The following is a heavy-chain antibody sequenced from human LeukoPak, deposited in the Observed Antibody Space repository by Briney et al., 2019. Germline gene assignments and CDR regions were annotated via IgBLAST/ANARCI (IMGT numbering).Heavy chain of an antibody. V-gene: IGHV1-2*02. Sequence: ASVKVSCKASGYTFTDYYMHWVRQAPGQGLEWMGWINSNSGGTNYAQKFQDRVTMTRDASSSTAYMELSRLRSDDTAVYYCARAGIWDYSDSSGYHNAAFDIWGQGTMVTVSS. D-gene: IGHD3-22*01. CDR1: GYTFTDYY. CDR3: ARAGIWDYSDSSGYHNAAFDI. CDR2: INSNSGGT. J-gene: IGHJ3*02.